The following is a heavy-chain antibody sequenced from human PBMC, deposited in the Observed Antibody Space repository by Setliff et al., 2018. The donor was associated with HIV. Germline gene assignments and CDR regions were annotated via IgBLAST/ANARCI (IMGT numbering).Heavy chain of an antibody. J-gene: IGHJ1*01. CDR2: INHSGST. Sequence: SETLSLTCAVYGGSFNGYYWSWIRQPPGKGLEWIGEINHSGSTNYNPSLKSRVTMSVDKSKNQFSLRLSSVTAADAAVYYCARARRAGSGPKYFQHWGQGTLVTVSS. D-gene: IGHD2-15*01. CDR3: ARARRAGSGPKYFQH. CDR1: GGSFNGYY. V-gene: IGHV4-34*01.